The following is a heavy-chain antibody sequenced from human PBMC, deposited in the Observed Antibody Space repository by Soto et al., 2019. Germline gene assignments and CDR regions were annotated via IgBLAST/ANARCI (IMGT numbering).Heavy chain of an antibody. D-gene: IGHD3-10*01. Sequence: QVQLVQSGAEVKKPGSSVKVSCKTSGVSFNNNGIGWVRQAPGHGLEWMGGVSPPFRTSNYARKFQGRISITADASTGTVNMELSSLTSEDTAQYYCARVLYYGSGSYSPYGRDVWGQWTKVTVSS. CDR2: VSPPFRTS. V-gene: IGHV1-69*01. CDR3: ARVLYYGSGSYSPYGRDV. J-gene: IGHJ6*02. CDR1: GVSFNNNG.